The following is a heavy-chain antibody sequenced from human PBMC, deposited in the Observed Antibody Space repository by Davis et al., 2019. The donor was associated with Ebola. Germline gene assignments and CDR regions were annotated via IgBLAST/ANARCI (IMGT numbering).Heavy chain of an antibody. Sequence: GESLKISCAASGFTFSDYYMSWIRQAPGKGLEWVSYISSSGSTIYYADSVKGRFTISRDNAKNSLYLQMNSLRAEDTAVYYCATRIAAAGTGDYWGQGTLVTVSS. CDR2: ISSSGSTI. D-gene: IGHD6-13*01. V-gene: IGHV3-11*01. CDR1: GFTFSDYY. J-gene: IGHJ4*02. CDR3: ATRIAAAGTGDY.